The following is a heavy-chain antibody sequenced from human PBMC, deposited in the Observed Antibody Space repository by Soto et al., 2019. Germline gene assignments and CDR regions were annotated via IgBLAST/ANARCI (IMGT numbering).Heavy chain of an antibody. CDR3: ARRQSSPWFDP. CDR2: IYYSGST. J-gene: IGHJ5*02. CDR1: GGSINSSNYY. Sequence: QLQLQESGPGLGKPSETLSLTCTVCGGSINSSNYYWGWIRKPPGKGLEWIGNIYYSGSTYYNPSLKSRVTISVDTSKNQFSLKLSSVTAADTAVYYCARRQSSPWFDPWGQGTLVTVSS. V-gene: IGHV4-39*01. D-gene: IGHD2-15*01.